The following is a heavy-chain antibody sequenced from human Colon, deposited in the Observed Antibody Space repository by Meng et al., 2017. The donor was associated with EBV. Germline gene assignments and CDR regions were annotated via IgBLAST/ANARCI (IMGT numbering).Heavy chain of an antibody. Sequence: VQVQESGPGLLVPSQTLSLTCTGSGGSMSSGNYYWSWIRQPPGKGLEWIGYIHHSGSAYYNPSLKSRVSISVDTSKNQFSLNLNSMTAADTAVYYCASFDHIPRRNYFDYWGQGTLVTVSS. CDR3: ASFDHIPRRNYFDY. V-gene: IGHV4-30-4*01. CDR2: IHHSGSA. CDR1: GGSMSSGNYY. J-gene: IGHJ4*02. D-gene: IGHD2-21*01.